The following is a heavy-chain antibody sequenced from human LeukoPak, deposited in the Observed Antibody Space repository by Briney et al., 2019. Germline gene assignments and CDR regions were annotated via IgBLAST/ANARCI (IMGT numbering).Heavy chain of an antibody. CDR3: TTDRYSTPVDY. CDR2: IRSDGGNK. J-gene: IGHJ4*02. D-gene: IGHD3-3*01. CDR1: GFTFSSYA. Sequence: GGSLRLSCAASGFTFSSYAMHWVRQAPGKGLEWVAFIRSDGGNKSYADSVKGRFTISRDNSKNTLYLQMNSLKTEDTAVYYCTTDRYSTPVDYWGQGTLVTVSS. V-gene: IGHV3-30*02.